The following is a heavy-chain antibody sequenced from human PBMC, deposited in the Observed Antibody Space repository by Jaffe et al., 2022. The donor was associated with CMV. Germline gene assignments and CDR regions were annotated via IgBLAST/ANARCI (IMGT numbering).Heavy chain of an antibody. CDR1: GFTFSSYG. Sequence: QVQLVESGGGVVQPGRSLRLSCAASGFTFSSYGMHWVRQAPGKGLEWVAVIWYDGSNKYYADSVKGRFTISRDNSKNTLYLQMNSLRAEDTAVYYCAREDYYYGSGSYYNGGWFDPWGQGTLVTVSS. CDR3: AREDYYYGSGSYYNGGWFDP. CDR2: IWYDGSNK. J-gene: IGHJ5*02. V-gene: IGHV3-33*01. D-gene: IGHD3-10*01.